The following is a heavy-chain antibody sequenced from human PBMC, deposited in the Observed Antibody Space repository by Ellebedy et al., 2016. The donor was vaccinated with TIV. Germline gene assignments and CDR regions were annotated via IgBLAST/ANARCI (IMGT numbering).Heavy chain of an antibody. V-gene: IGHV3-48*02. Sequence: GGSLRLSXAASGFTFSSYSMNWVRQAPGKGLEWVAFIRSSTNSISYPDSVKGRFTISRDDAENSLYLQMNSLRDDDTAVYYCARGGSGFDSMNRELSFDFWGQGTLVTVSS. CDR2: IRSSTNSI. J-gene: IGHJ4*02. D-gene: IGHD1-26*01. CDR1: GFTFSSYS. CDR3: ARGGSGFDSMNRELSFDF.